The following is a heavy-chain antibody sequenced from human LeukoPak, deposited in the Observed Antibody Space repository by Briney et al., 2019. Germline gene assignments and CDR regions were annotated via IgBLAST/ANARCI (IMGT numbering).Heavy chain of an antibody. Sequence: ASVKVSCKASGYTFTGYYMHWVRQAPGQGLEWMGWINPNSGDTNYAQNFQGRVTMTRDTSISTAYMELTRLRSDDTAVYYCARDAPSSYWGQGTLVTVSS. J-gene: IGHJ4*02. CDR2: INPNSGDT. CDR3: ARDAPSSY. CDR1: GYTFTGYY. V-gene: IGHV1-2*02.